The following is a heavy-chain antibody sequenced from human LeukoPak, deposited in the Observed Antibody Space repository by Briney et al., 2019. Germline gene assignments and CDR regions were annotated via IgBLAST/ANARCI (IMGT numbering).Heavy chain of an antibody. J-gene: IGHJ4*02. D-gene: IGHD3-16*01. V-gene: IGHV3-74*01. CDR2: IRSDGRNT. Sequence: PGGSLRLSCASCGFTFSSSWMHWVRQVPGRGLVWVSRIRSDGRNTIYADSVKGRFTVSRDNPKHTLYLQMNSLGGDVTAVYYCAREWGGSGPTSHDYWGQGTLVTVSA. CDR3: AREWGGSGPTSHDY. CDR1: GFTFSSSW.